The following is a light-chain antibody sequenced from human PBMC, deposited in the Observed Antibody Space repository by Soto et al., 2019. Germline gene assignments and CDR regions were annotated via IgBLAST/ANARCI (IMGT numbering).Light chain of an antibody. CDR3: AAWDVSLNGQV. CDR1: STNVGRNT. Sequence: QSVLTQPPSASGTPGQRVTISCSGGSTNVGRNTVNWYQQLPGTAPKLLISDNNQRPSGVPDRFSGSKSGTSASLAISGLQSEDEADYYCAAWDVSLNGQVFGGGTQLTVL. J-gene: IGLJ2*01. V-gene: IGLV1-44*01. CDR2: DNN.